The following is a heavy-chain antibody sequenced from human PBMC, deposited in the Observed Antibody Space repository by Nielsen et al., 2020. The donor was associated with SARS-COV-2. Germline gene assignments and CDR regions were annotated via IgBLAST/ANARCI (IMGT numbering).Heavy chain of an antibody. D-gene: IGHD2-2*01. V-gene: IGHV4-34*01. Sequence: SETLSLTCAVYGGSFSGYYWSWIRQPPGKGLEWIGEINHSGSTNYNPSLKSRVTISVDTSKNQFSLKLSSVTAADTAVYYCARGTGDCSSTSCYRPFRPPLWVMDVWGQGTTVTVSS. J-gene: IGHJ6*02. CDR3: ARGTGDCSSTSCYRPFRPPLWVMDV. CDR1: GGSFSGYY. CDR2: INHSGST.